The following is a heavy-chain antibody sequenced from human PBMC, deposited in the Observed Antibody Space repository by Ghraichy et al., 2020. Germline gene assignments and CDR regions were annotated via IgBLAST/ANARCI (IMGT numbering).Heavy chain of an antibody. D-gene: IGHD2-2*02. J-gene: IGHJ6*02. Sequence: GGSLRLSCAASGFTFDDYAMHWVRQAPGKGLEWVSGISWNSGSIGYADSVKGRFTISRDNAKNSLYLQMNSLRAEDTALYYCAKDRGDVDIPRRGYYGMDVWGQGTTVTVSS. CDR1: GFTFDDYA. CDR3: AKDRGDVDIPRRGYYGMDV. CDR2: ISWNSGSI. V-gene: IGHV3-9*01.